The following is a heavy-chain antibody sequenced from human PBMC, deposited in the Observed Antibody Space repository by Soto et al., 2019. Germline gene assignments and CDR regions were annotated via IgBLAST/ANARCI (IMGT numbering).Heavy chain of an antibody. CDR3: ARDIVYYDSSGWFDP. J-gene: IGHJ5*02. D-gene: IGHD3-22*01. CDR2: IYTSGST. Sequence: SETLSLTCTVSGGSISSYYWSWIRQPAGKGLEWIGRIYTSGSTNYNPSLKSRVTMSVDTSKNQFSLKLSSVTAADTAVYYCARDIVYYDSSGWFDPWGQGTLVTVSS. CDR1: GGSISSYY. V-gene: IGHV4-4*07.